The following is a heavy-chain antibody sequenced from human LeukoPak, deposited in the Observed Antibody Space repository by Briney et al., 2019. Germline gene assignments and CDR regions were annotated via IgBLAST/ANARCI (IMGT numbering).Heavy chain of an antibody. J-gene: IGHJ6*02. V-gene: IGHV3-48*04. Sequence: GGSLRLSCAASGFTFSSYSMNWVRQAPGKGLEWVSYISSSGTTIYYADSVKGRFTISRDNAKNSLYLQMSSLRAEDTAVYYCAKALATRHMDVWGQGTTVTVSS. CDR1: GFTFSSYS. CDR3: AKALATRHMDV. CDR2: ISSSGTTI.